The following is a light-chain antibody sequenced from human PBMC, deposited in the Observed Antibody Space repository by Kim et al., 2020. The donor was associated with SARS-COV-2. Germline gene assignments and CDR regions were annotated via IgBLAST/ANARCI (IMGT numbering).Light chain of an antibody. CDR3: QQYNNWPRT. CDR1: QSVNNN. J-gene: IGKJ2*01. V-gene: IGKV3-15*01. CDR2: GAS. Sequence: EIVMTQSPATLSVSPGERATLSCRASQSVNNNLAWYQQNPGQAPRLLIYGASTRATGIPARFSGSGSGTEFTLTISSLQSEDFAVYYCQQYNNWPRTFGQGTKLEI.